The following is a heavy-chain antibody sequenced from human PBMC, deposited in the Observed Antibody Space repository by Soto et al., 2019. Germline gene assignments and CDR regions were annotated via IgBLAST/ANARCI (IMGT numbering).Heavy chain of an antibody. Sequence: SPNFSLPCAVHQACIAGRYSYWPWFSSHHGKDLEWIGHIYHSGSTYYNPSLKSRVTISVDTSKNELSLKLSPVTAADTAVYYCARDRYGDSAVGHHNALDIWGQGTMVT. V-gene: IGHV4-31*02. J-gene: IGHJ3*02. CDR2: IYHSGST. CDR3: ARDRYGDSAVGHHNALDI. CDR1: QACIAGRYSY. D-gene: IGHD4-17*01.